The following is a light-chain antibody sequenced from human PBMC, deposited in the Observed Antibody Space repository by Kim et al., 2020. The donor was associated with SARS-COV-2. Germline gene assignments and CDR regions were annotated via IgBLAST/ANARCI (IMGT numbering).Light chain of an antibody. V-gene: IGLV1-44*01. CDR3: AAWDDSLNGPI. Sequence: GQGVTISCSGTTSNIGSYTVSWYRHLAGTAPKLLIYRNDHRPSGISARLSGSKSGTSASLAISGLQSEDEADYYCAAWDDSLNGPIFGGGTQLTVL. J-gene: IGLJ2*01. CDR1: TSNIGSYT. CDR2: RND.